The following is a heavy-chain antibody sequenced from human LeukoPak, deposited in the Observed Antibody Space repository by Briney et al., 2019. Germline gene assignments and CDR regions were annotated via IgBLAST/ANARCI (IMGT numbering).Heavy chain of an antibody. CDR2: ISYDGSNK. V-gene: IGHV3-30*03. D-gene: IGHD6-13*01. CDR3: ARGAAAGIASRPDY. Sequence: GGSLRLSCAASGFTFSRSWMNWVRQAPGKGLEWVAVISYDGSNKYYADSVKGRFTISRDNSKNTLYLQMNSLRAEDTAVYYCARGAAAGIASRPDYWGQGTLVTVSS. J-gene: IGHJ4*02. CDR1: GFTFSRSW.